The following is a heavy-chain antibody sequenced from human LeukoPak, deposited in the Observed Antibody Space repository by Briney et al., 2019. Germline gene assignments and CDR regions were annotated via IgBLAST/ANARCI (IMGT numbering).Heavy chain of an antibody. V-gene: IGHV4-59*08. CDR2: IYYSGST. D-gene: IGHD5-18*01. Sequence: PSETLSLTCTVSGGSISSYYWNWIRQPPGKGLEWIGYIYYSGSTNYNPSLKSRVTISVDTSKNQISLKLRSVTAADTAVYYCARRDRTMVFDYWGQGTLVTVSS. CDR1: GGSISSYY. J-gene: IGHJ4*02. CDR3: ARRDRTMVFDY.